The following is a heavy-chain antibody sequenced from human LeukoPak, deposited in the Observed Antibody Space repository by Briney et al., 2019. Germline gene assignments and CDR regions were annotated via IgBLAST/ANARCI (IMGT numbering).Heavy chain of an antibody. J-gene: IGHJ4*02. V-gene: IGHV3-23*01. CDR2: ISSSGGST. CDR3: AKGVITFGGVIAPGVYYFDY. Sequence: GGSLRLSCAASGFTFSSYAMSWVRQAPGKGLEWVSAISSSGGSTYYADSVKGRSTISRDNSKNTLYLQMNSLRAEDTAVYYCAKGVITFGGVIAPGVYYFDYWGQGTLVTVSS. D-gene: IGHD3-16*02. CDR1: GFTFSSYA.